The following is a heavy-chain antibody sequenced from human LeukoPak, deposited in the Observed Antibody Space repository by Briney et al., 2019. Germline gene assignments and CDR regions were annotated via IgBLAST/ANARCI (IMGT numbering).Heavy chain of an antibody. CDR3: AKGEYYDFWSGYSSDY. V-gene: IGHV3-23*01. J-gene: IGHJ4*02. D-gene: IGHD3-3*01. Sequence: SGASTYYADSVKRRFTISRDSSKNTLYLQMNSLRAEDTAVYYCAKGEYYDFWSGYSSDYWGQGTLVTVSS. CDR2: SGAST.